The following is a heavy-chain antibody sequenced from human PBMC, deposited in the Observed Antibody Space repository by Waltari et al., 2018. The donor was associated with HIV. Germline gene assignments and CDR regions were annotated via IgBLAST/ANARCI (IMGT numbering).Heavy chain of an antibody. J-gene: IGHJ4*02. D-gene: IGHD4-4*01. CDR2: ISASGGTT. Sequence: EVQLLESGGHLVQPGGSLRLSRAASGFTFSCYFMSWVRQAPGKGLEWVSAISASGGTTYYADSVKGRFTISRDNSKNTLYLQVNSLRAEDTAVYYCARDDRAYTVAPEFFDYWGQGTLVTVSS. V-gene: IGHV3-23*01. CDR1: GFTFSCYF. CDR3: ARDDRAYTVAPEFFDY.